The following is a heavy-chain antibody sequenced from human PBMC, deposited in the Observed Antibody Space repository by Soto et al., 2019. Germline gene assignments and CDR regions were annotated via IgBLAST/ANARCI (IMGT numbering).Heavy chain of an antibody. CDR3: ARVNLLRTSVAGTARGGLDV. Sequence: SRVTISLDTSKNQFSLKLSSVTAADTAVYYCARVNLLRTSVAGTARGGLDVWGQGTAVTVSS. J-gene: IGHJ6*02. D-gene: IGHD6-13*01. V-gene: IGHV4-34*01.